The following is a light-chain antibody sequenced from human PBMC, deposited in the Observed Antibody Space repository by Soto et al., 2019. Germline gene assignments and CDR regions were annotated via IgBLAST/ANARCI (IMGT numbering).Light chain of an antibody. J-gene: IGKJ4*01. V-gene: IGKV3-15*01. CDR2: AAS. Sequence: EIVMTQSPATLSVSPGERATLSCRASQSVSSNLAWYQQKPGQAPRLLIYAASTRATGIPARFSGSGSGTEFTLTSSSLQSEDFALYYCQQYNNWVTFGGGTKLEIK. CDR1: QSVSSN. CDR3: QQYNNWVT.